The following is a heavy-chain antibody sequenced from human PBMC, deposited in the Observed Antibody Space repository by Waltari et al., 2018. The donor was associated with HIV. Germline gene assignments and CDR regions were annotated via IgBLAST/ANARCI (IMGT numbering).Heavy chain of an antibody. CDR1: GFTFSNFS. D-gene: IGHD3-10*01. V-gene: IGHV3-21*01. CDR3: ARVNTMVQGVRVYYYGMDV. Sequence: EVQLVESGGGLVKPGGSLRLSCAASGFTFSNFSMNWVRQAPGKWLEWVVSISSGSSYIYYADSVKGRFTISRDNAKNSLYLQMNSLRVEDTAVYYCARVNTMVQGVRVYYYGMDVWGQGTTVTVSS. CDR2: ISSGSSYI. J-gene: IGHJ6*02.